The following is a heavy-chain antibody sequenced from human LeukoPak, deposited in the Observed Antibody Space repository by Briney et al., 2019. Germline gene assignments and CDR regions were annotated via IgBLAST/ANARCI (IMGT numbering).Heavy chain of an antibody. D-gene: IGHD1-1*01. V-gene: IGHV1-46*03. CDR2: INPSGGST. CDR3: ARASYQGAGTTGDAFDI. Sequence: GASVKVSCKASGYTFTSYYMHWVRQAPGQGLEWMGIINPSGGSTSYAQKFQGRVTMTRDTSTSTVYMELRSLRSEDTAVYYCARASYQGAGTTGDAFDIWGQGTMVTVSS. J-gene: IGHJ3*02. CDR1: GYTFTSYY.